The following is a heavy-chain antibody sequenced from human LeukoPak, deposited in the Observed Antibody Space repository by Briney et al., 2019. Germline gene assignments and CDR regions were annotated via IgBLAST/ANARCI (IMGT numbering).Heavy chain of an antibody. J-gene: IGHJ4*02. CDR3: AKDPAIFGVVMPFDY. V-gene: IGHV3-48*01. Sequence: GGSLRLSCAAFGFTFSSYSMNWVRQAPGKGLEWVSYISSSSSTIYYADSAKGRFTISRDNSKNTLYLQMNSLRAEDTAVYYCAKDPAIFGVVMPFDYWGQGTLVTVSS. CDR2: ISSSSSTI. CDR1: GFTFSSYS. D-gene: IGHD3-3*01.